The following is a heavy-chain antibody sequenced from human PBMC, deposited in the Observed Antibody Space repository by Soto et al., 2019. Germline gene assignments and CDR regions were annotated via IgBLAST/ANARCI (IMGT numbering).Heavy chain of an antibody. CDR2: IGRGGDT. D-gene: IGHD1-1*01. V-gene: IGHV3-23*01. CDR3: AKDGTTAGIHYYGMDI. Sequence: GGSLRLSCEVSGFTLTSYGMNWVRQAPDKGLEWVSTIGRGGDTFYADSARGRFTISRDNSKNTLFLQMNSLRAEDTALYFCAKDGTTAGIHYYGMDIWGQGTTVTVS. CDR1: GFTLTSYG. J-gene: IGHJ6*02.